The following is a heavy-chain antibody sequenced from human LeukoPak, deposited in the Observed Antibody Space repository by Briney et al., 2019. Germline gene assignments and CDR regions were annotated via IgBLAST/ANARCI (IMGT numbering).Heavy chain of an antibody. CDR2: TYYRSKWYN. Sequence: SQTLSLTCAISGDSVSSKSVAWNWIRQSPSRGLEWLGKTYYRSKWYNDFAESVKRRISINPDTSKNQFSLQLDSVTPEDTAVYYCARNYYGIDVWGQRTTVTVSS. CDR3: ARNYYGIDV. CDR1: GDSVSSKSVA. D-gene: IGHD3-10*01. V-gene: IGHV6-1*01. J-gene: IGHJ6*02.